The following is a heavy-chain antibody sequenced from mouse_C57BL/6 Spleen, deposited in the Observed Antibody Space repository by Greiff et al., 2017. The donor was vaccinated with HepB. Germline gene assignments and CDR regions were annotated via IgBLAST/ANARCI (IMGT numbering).Heavy chain of an antibody. V-gene: IGHV5-17*01. CDR1: GFTFSDYG. CDR2: ISSGSSTI. D-gene: IGHD2-1*01. Sequence: EVKLMEPGGGLVKPGGSLKLSCAASGFTFSDYGMHWVRQPPEKGLEWVAYISSGSSTIYYADTVKGRFTISRDNAKNTLFLQMTSLRSEDAAMYCCASARNPSIAMDYWGQGTSVTVSS. CDR3: ASARNPSIAMDY. J-gene: IGHJ4*01.